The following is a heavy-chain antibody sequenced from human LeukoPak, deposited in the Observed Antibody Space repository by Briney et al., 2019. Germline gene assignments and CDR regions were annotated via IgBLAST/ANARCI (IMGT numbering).Heavy chain of an antibody. CDR3: ARDRSPYYYDSSGPPNY. D-gene: IGHD3-22*01. CDR2: INDSGNT. J-gene: IGHJ4*02. Sequence: NPSETLSLTCAVYGGSFSVYSWSWIRQSPGKGLEWLGEINDSGNTDYNPSLKSRVTLSVDTSKKQFSLKLTSVTAADTAVYYCARDRSPYYYDSSGPPNYWGQGTLVTVSS. CDR1: GGSFSVYS. V-gene: IGHV4-34*01.